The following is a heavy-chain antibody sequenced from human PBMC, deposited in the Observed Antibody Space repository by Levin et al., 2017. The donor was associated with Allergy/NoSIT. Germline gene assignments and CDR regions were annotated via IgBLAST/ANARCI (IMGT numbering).Heavy chain of an antibody. D-gene: IGHD3-10*01. CDR2: IYYSGST. V-gene: IGHV4-39*01. CDR3: ANSHYGSGTIIGYY. J-gene: IGHJ4*02. CDR1: GGSISSSSYY. Sequence: SETLSLTCTVSGGSISSSSYYWGWIRQPPGKGLEWIGSIYYSGSTYYNPSLKSRVTISVDTSKNQFSLKLSSVTAADTAVYYCANSHYGSGTIIGYYWGQGTLVTVSS.